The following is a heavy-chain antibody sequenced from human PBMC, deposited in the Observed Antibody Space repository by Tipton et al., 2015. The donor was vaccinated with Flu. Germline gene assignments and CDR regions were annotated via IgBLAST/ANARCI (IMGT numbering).Heavy chain of an antibody. D-gene: IGHD7-27*01. J-gene: IGHJ4*02. CDR1: EFTFRSYS. CDR3: ARDGGVWGWGYYFDY. CDR2: ISYDGSNE. Sequence: SLRLSCAASEFTFRSYSMHWVRQAPGKGLEWVAVISYDGSNEYYADSVKGRFTISRDNSKNTLYLQMNSLKVEDAAQYSCARDGGVWGWGYYFDYWGQGTLVTVPS. V-gene: IGHV3-30*04.